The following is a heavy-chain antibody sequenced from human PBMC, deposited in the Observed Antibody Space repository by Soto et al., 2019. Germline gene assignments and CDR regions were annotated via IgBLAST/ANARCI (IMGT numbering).Heavy chain of an antibody. CDR1: GYTFTTYG. J-gene: IGHJ4*02. D-gene: IGHD5-12*01. V-gene: IGHV1-18*01. CDR2: ISAYNGNT. CDR3: ASGSRNSGYDFDY. Sequence: EASVKVSCKASGYTFTTYGISWVRQAPGQGLEWMGWISAYNGNTNYAQKLQGRVTMTRDKSTSTAYMELRSLRSDDTAVFYCASGSRNSGYDFDYWGLGTLVTVSS.